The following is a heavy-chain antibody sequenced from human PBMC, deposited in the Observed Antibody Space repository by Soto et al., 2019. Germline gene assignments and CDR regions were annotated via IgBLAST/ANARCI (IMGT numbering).Heavy chain of an antibody. V-gene: IGHV4-34*08. J-gene: IGHJ4*01. CDR1: EGTFTDYF. CDR3: LASFLIYALLRGSTLFD. CDR2: INHRGGA. Sequence: TEKLPHTCAAHEGTFTDYFWTWIRQSPGRGLEWIGEINHRGGATYNPSLRSRVTISIDTSKNHFSLSLRSLTAADTAVYYCLASFLIYALLRGSTLFD. D-gene: IGHD3-3*01.